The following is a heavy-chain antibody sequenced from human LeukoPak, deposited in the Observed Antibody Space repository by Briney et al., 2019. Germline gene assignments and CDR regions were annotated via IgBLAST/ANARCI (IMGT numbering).Heavy chain of an antibody. V-gene: IGHV4-30-2*01. Sequence: SETLSLTCAVSGGSISSGGYSWSWIRQPPGKGLEWIGYIYHSGSTYYNPSLKSRVTISVDTSKNQFSLKLSSVTAADTAVYYCARDAGRRMVRGVIINPLDYWGQGTLVTVSS. CDR2: IYHSGST. D-gene: IGHD3-10*01. J-gene: IGHJ4*02. CDR1: GGSISSGGYS. CDR3: ARDAGRRMVRGVIINPLDY.